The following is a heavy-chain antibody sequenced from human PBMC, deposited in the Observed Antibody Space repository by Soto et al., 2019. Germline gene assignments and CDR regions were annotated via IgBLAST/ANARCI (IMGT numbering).Heavy chain of an antibody. CDR3: ARDQGVLFWSGYYTPHDAFDI. CDR2: IYYSGST. Sequence: PSETLSLTCTVSGGSISSGGYYWSWIRQHPGKGLEWIGYIYYSGSTYYNPSLKSRVTISVDTSKNQFSLKLSSVTAADTAVYYCARDQGVLFWSGYYTPHDAFDIWGQGTMVTVS. V-gene: IGHV4-31*03. D-gene: IGHD3-3*01. CDR1: GGSISSGGYY. J-gene: IGHJ3*02.